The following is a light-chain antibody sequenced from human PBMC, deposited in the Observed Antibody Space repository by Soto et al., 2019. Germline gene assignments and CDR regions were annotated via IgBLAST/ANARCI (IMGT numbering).Light chain of an antibody. Sequence: EILMTQSPATLSVSPGERATLSCRASQSVGGDLAWYQQKPGQAPRLLISGASTRASSIPARFSGSGSGTDFTLTISSLQSEDFAFYYCQQYNNWPETFGQGTKVDIK. CDR3: QQYNNWPET. CDR1: QSVGGD. J-gene: IGKJ1*01. CDR2: GAS. V-gene: IGKV3-15*01.